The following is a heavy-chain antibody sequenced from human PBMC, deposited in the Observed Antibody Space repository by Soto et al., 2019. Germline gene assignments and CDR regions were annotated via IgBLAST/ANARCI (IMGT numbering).Heavy chain of an antibody. CDR3: ARGGGGGLFEN. D-gene: IGHD2-21*01. V-gene: IGHV3-11*06. J-gene: IGHJ4*02. Sequence: GGSLRLSCATSGFPVSDYYMSWIRQAPGKGLEWLSHISPKSTYTNYADSVKGRFTISRDNTKSSLFLQMNSLGVEDTAVYYCARGGGGGLFENWGQGVLVTVSS. CDR1: GFPVSDYY. CDR2: ISPKSTYT.